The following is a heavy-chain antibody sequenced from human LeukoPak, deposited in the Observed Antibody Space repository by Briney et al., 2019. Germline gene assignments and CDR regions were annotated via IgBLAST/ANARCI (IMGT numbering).Heavy chain of an antibody. D-gene: IGHD2-15*01. Sequence: ASVKVSCKASGYTFTSYDINWVRQATGQGLEWMGWMNPNSGNTGYAQKFQGRVTITRNTSISTAYMELSSLRSEDTAVYYCARGLPLAAISPTYYYYYYMDVWGKGTTVTVSS. CDR1: GYTFTSYD. CDR2: MNPNSGNT. CDR3: ARGLPLAAISPTYYYYYYMDV. J-gene: IGHJ6*03. V-gene: IGHV1-8*03.